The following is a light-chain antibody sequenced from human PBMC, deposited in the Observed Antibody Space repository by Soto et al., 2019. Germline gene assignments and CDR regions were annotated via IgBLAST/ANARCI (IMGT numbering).Light chain of an antibody. J-gene: IGKJ1*01. V-gene: IGKV1-5*03. CDR2: EAS. CDR1: QSSNKW. Sequence: QMTQSPSTMSASVRHTDTKTCQSSQSSNKWLAWYQQKPGKAPTLLIYEASILQNGVPSRFSGTESGTEFTLTIRSLRPDDLATYYCQQYNDYSAWTVGQGNKVDIK. CDR3: QQYNDYSAWT.